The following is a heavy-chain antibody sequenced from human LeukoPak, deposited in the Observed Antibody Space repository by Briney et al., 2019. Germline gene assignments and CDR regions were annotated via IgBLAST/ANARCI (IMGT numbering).Heavy chain of an antibody. V-gene: IGHV3-74*01. D-gene: IGHD6-6*01. CDR1: GFCLSGHW. J-gene: IGHJ4*02. CDR2: ISPTGSTT. CDR3: ARGPNSNWSGLDF. Sequence: PGGSRRLSCTASGFCLSGHWMHWAGQLPGKGMVWVSRISPTGSTTSYADSVKGRFTVSRDNAKNTLYLQVNNLRAEDTAVYYCARGPNSNWSGLDFWGQGTLLTVSS.